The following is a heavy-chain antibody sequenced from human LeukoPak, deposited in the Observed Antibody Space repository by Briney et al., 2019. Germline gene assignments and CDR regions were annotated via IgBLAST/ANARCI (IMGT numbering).Heavy chain of an antibody. CDR3: ARAPGYGSGSSRFDP. CDR1: GFTFSSYA. Sequence: GGSLRLSCAASGFTFSSYAMSWVRQAPGKGLEWVSVIYSGGSTYYADSVKGRFTISRDNSKNTLYLQMNSLRAEDTAVYYCARAPGYGSGSSRFDPWGQGTLVTVSS. D-gene: IGHD3-10*01. V-gene: IGHV3-66*01. CDR2: IYSGGST. J-gene: IGHJ5*02.